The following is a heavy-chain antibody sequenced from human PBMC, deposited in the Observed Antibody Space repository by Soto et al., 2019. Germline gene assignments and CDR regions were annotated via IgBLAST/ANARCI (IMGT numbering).Heavy chain of an antibody. CDR3: AREYGRTGDYWYFDL. J-gene: IGHJ2*01. Sequence: SETLSLTCTVSGGSISSYYWSWIRQPAGKGLAWIGRIYTSGSTNYNPSLKSRVTMSVDTSKKQFSLKLSSVTAADTAVYYCAREYGRTGDYWYFDLWGRGTLVTVSS. CDR1: GGSISSYY. V-gene: IGHV4-4*07. D-gene: IGHD7-27*01. CDR2: IYTSGST.